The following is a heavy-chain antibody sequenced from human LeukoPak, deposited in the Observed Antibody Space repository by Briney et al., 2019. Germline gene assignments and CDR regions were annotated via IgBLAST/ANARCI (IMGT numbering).Heavy chain of an antibody. D-gene: IGHD1-1*01. Sequence: SETLSLTCTVSGGSISSYYWSWIRQPPGKGLEWIGYIYYSGSTNCNPSLNSRVTISVDRSKNQFSLKLSSVTAADTAVYYCARHRSVHYDAFDMWGQGTMVTVSS. CDR2: IYYSGST. V-gene: IGHV4-59*08. J-gene: IGHJ3*02. CDR1: GGSISSYY. CDR3: ARHRSVHYDAFDM.